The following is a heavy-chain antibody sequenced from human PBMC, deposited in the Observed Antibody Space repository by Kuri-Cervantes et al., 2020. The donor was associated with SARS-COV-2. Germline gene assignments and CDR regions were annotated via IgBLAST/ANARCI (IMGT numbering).Heavy chain of an antibody. V-gene: IGHV1-2*05. CDR1: GYTFTGYY. CDR3: ARGAAAVAAHFDY. J-gene: IGHJ4*02. CDR2: INPNSGGT. D-gene: IGHD6-19*01. Sequence: ASVKVSCKASGYTFTGYYMHWVRQAPGQGLEWMGRINPNSGGTNYAQKFQGRVTMTRDTSISTAYMELSRLRSDDTVVYYCARGAAAVAAHFDYWGQGTLVTVSS.